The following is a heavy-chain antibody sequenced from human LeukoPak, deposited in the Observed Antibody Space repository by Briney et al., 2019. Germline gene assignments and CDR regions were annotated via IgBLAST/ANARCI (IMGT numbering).Heavy chain of an antibody. CDR2: ISGSGGST. D-gene: IGHD6-13*01. CDR3: AKRGDIAAADSFDY. V-gene: IGHV3-23*01. J-gene: IGHJ4*02. Sequence: GGTLRLSCAASGFTFSSYAMSWVRQAPGKGPEWVLAISGSGGSTYYADSVKGRFTISRENSKNTLYLQMNSLRAEDTAVYYCAKRGDIAAADSFDYWGQGTLVTVSS. CDR1: GFTFSSYA.